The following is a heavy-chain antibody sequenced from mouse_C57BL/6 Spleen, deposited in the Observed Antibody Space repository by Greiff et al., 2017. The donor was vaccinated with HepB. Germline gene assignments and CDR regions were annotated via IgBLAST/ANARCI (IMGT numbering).Heavy chain of an antibody. CDR3: ARDYDGYYYAMDY. CDR2: INPSSGYT. Sequence: VKLMESGAELARPGASVKMSCKASGYTFTSYTMHWVKQRPGQGPEWIGYINPSSGYTKYNQKFKDKATLTADKSSSTAYMQLSSLTSEDSAVYYCARDYDGYYYAMDYWGQGTSVTVSS. J-gene: IGHJ4*01. V-gene: IGHV1-4*01. D-gene: IGHD2-3*01. CDR1: GYTFTSYT.